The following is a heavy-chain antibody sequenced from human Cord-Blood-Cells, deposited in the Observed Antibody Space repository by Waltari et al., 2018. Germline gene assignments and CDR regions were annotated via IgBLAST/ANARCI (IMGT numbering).Heavy chain of an antibody. D-gene: IGHD1-7*01. J-gene: IGHJ3*02. CDR2: INPSGGST. Sequence: QVQLVQSGAEVKKPGASVKVSCKASGYTFTSYYMHWVRQAPGQGLEWMGIINPSGGSTSYAQKYQGRVTMTRDTSTSTVYMELSSLRSEDTAVYYCARPYNWNFAFDIWGQGTMVTVSS. V-gene: IGHV1-46*01. CDR3: ARPYNWNFAFDI. CDR1: GYTFTSYY.